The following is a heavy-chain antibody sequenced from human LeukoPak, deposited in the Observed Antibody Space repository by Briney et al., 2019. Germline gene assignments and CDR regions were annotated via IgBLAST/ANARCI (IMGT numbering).Heavy chain of an antibody. CDR1: GFTFSSYW. D-gene: IGHD3-22*01. Sequence: GGSLRLSCAASGFTFSSYWMHWVRQAPGKGLVWVSLINTDGSGTDYADSVKGRFTISRDNSKNTLYLQMNSLTAEDTAVYYCAKDPSDSSGYHYLALDYWGQGTLVTVSS. CDR2: INTDGSGT. CDR3: AKDPSDSSGYHYLALDY. J-gene: IGHJ4*02. V-gene: IGHV3-74*01.